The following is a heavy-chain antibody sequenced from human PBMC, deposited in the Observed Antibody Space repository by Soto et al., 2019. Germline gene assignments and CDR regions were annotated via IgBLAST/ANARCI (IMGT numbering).Heavy chain of an antibody. V-gene: IGHV3-74*01. CDR3: ARFGVVYHPYYYYYGMDV. D-gene: IGHD3-3*01. J-gene: IGHJ6*02. CDR1: GFTFSSYW. Sequence: GSLRLSCAASGFTFSSYWMHWVRQAPGKGLVWVSRINSDGSSTSYADSVKGRFTISRDNAKNTLYLQMNSLRAEDTAVYYCARFGVVYHPYYYYYGMDVWGQGTTVTVSS. CDR2: INSDGSST.